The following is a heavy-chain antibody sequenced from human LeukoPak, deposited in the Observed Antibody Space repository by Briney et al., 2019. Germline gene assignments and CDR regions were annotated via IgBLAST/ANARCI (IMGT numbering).Heavy chain of an antibody. J-gene: IGHJ4*02. D-gene: IGHD3-10*01. Sequence: PSETLSLTCTVSGGSISSSSYYWGWIRQPPGKGLEWIGEINHSGSTNYNPSLKSRVTISVDTSKNQFSLKLSSVTAADTAVYYCATARYYYGSGSYYLDWGQGTLVTVSS. CDR3: ATARYYYGSGSYYLD. V-gene: IGHV4-39*07. CDR2: INHSGST. CDR1: GGSISSSSYY.